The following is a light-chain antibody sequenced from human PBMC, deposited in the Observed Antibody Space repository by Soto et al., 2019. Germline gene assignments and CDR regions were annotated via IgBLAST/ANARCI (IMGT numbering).Light chain of an antibody. V-gene: IGKV1-33*01. CDR2: DAS. CDR3: QQYDNLPLT. Sequence: DIQMTQSASSLSASVGDRVTITCKASQDISNYLNWYQQKPGKAPKLLIYDASNLETGVPSRFSGSGSGTDFTFTISSLQTEGIATYYCQQYDNLPLTFGGGTKVDIK. J-gene: IGKJ4*01. CDR1: QDISNY.